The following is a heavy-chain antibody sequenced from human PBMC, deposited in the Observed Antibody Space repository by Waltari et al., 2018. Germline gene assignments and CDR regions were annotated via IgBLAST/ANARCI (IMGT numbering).Heavy chain of an antibody. CDR1: VYLFTAYT. D-gene: IGHD3-3*01. J-gene: IGHJ4*02. CDR3: ARGALGRVYYEYYFDS. V-gene: IGHV1-18*01. Sequence: QVQLVQSGAEVKKPGASVKVSCKTSVYLFTAYTITGVRQAPGQGLECMGWINGYNGNTKNEQNFQDRVTMTIDTSTTTAYMELRSLRSDDTAVYYCARGALGRVYYEYYFDSWGQGTLVTVSS. CDR2: INGYNGNT.